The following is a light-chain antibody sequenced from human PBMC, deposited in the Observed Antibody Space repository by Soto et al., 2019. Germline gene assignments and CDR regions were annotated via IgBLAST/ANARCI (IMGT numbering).Light chain of an antibody. CDR1: QYISNN. CDR2: GAS. Sequence: EIAMTQSPATLSVSLGERATLSCRASQYISNNLAWYQQRPGQAPSLLIYGASTRATGVPARFSGSGSGTDFTLTISRLEPEYFAVFDCQQYGSSPYTFGQGTKLEIK. J-gene: IGKJ2*01. V-gene: IGKV3-15*01. CDR3: QQYGSSPYT.